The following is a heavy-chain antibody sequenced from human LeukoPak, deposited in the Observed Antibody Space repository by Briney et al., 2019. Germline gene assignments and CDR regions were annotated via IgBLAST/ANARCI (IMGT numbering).Heavy chain of an antibody. CDR2: IYTSGST. Sequence: PSETLSLTCTVSGGSISSYYWSWIRQPAGKGLEGIGRIYTSGSTTYNPSLKSRLTMSVDTSKNQFSLKLSCVTAADTAVYYCARDLSGSYEFYIDYWGQGTLVTVSS. CDR3: ARDLSGSYEFYIDY. J-gene: IGHJ4*02. V-gene: IGHV4-4*07. D-gene: IGHD1-26*01. CDR1: GGSISSYY.